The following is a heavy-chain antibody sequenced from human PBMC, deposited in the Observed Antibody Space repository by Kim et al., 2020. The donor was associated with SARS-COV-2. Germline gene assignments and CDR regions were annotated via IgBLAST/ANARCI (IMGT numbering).Heavy chain of an antibody. CDR3: ARGSLGYCSSTSCYTRWLSYYYYGMDV. CDR2: IYYSGST. Sequence: SETLSLTCTVSGGSISSGGYYWSWIRQHPGKGLEWIGYIYYSGSTYYNPSLKSRVTISVDTSKNQFSLKLSSVTAADTAVYYCARGSLGYCSSTSCYTRWLSYYYYGMDVWGQGTTVTVSS. J-gene: IGHJ6*02. V-gene: IGHV4-31*03. CDR1: GGSISSGGYY. D-gene: IGHD2-2*02.